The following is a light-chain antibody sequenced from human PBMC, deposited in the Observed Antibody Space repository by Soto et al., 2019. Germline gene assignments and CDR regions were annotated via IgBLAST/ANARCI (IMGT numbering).Light chain of an antibody. J-gene: IGKJ4*01. V-gene: IGKV1-5*01. CDR1: QSISGW. CDR3: QQSKSLSLS. CDR2: DAY. Sequence: DIQMTQSPSTLSASVGDRITITCRASQSISGWLAWYQQKPGKAPKLLIYDAYTLEDGVPSRFSGSGSGTEYILTISSLQPDDFATYYCQQSKSLSLSFGGGTRV.